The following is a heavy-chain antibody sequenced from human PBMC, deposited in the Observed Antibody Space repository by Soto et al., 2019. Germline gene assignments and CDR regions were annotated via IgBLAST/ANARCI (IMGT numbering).Heavy chain of an antibody. CDR2: IKQDGSEK. V-gene: IGHV3-7*01. D-gene: IGHD6-19*01. CDR1: GFTFSSYW. J-gene: IGHJ3*02. Sequence: EVQLVESGGGLVQPGGSLRLSCAASGFTFSSYWISWVRQAPGKGLEWVANIKQDGSEKYYVDSVKGRFTISRDNAKNSLYLQMNSLRAEDTAVYYCARDSSGWDDAFDIWGQGTMVTVSS. CDR3: ARDSSGWDDAFDI.